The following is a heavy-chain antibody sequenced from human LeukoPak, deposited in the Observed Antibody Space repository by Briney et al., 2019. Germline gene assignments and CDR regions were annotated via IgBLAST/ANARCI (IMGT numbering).Heavy chain of an antibody. Sequence: GGSLRLSCAASGFTFSTYGMHWVRQAPGKGLEWVAFIRYDGSDKYYADSVKGRFTISRDNSKNTLSLQMNSLRPEDTAVYYCARAYSSGWYSFHFDIWGQGTMVTVSS. V-gene: IGHV3-30*02. CDR2: IRYDGSDK. CDR3: ARAYSSGWYSFHFDI. D-gene: IGHD6-19*01. J-gene: IGHJ3*02. CDR1: GFTFSTYG.